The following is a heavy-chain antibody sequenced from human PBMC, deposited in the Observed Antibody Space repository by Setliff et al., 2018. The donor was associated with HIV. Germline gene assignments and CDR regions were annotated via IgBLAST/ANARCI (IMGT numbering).Heavy chain of an antibody. J-gene: IGHJ4*02. CDR1: GFTFSNYW. Sequence: LSCAASGFTFSNYWMTWVRQAPGKGLEWVAQINRDGTEKYYVDSVKGRFTISRDNAKNSLYLQMNSLRAEDTALYYCARDSGVATIRKSALDYWGQGTLVTVSS. CDR2: INRDGTEK. D-gene: IGHD5-12*01. V-gene: IGHV3-7*03. CDR3: ARDSGVATIRKSALDY.